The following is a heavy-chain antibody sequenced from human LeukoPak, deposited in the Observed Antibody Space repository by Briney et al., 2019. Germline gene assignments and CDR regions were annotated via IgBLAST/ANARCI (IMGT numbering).Heavy chain of an antibody. J-gene: IGHJ4*02. CDR2: MYHSGST. D-gene: IGHD6-19*01. V-gene: IGHV4-38-2*02. CDR1: GYSISSGYY. CDR3: AREVEYSSGYEY. Sequence: SETLSLTCTVSGYSISSGYYWGWTRQPPGKGLEWIGNMYHSGSTYYNPSLKSRVTISVDTSKNHFSLKLSSVTAADTAVYYCAREVEYSSGYEYWVQGTLVTVSS.